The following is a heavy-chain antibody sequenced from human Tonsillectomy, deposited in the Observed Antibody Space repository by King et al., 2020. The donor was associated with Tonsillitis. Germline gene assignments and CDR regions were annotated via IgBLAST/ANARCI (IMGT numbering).Heavy chain of an antibody. J-gene: IGHJ5*01. Sequence: QLQESGPGLVKPWETLSLTCTVSGGSMSSYYWSWIRQPPGKGLEWIGDIYHSGSSNYNPSLKSRVTISVDTSKNQFSLNVRSLTAADTGGYYCARQPHITIEASWFDPWGQGTLVTVSS. D-gene: IGHD3-3*01. CDR3: ARQPHITIEASWFDP. V-gene: IGHV4-59*08. CDR2: IYHSGSS. CDR1: GGSMSSYY.